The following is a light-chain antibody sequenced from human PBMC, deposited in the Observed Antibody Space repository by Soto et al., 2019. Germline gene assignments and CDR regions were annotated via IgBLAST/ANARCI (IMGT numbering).Light chain of an antibody. J-gene: IGKJ2*01. Sequence: DIQLTQSPSFLSASVRDRVTITCRASQGISSNLAWYQQKPGKAPKLLIYAASTLQSGVPSRFSGSGSGTEFTLTISSLQPEDFATYYCQQLNSYPPYTFGQGTKLEIK. V-gene: IGKV1-9*01. CDR3: QQLNSYPPYT. CDR2: AAS. CDR1: QGISSN.